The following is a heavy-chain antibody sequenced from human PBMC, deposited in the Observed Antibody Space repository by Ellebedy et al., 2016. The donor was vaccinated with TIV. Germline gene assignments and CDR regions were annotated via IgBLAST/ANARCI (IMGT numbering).Heavy chain of an antibody. Sequence: PAGSLRLSCAASGLTFNIYAMMWVRQAPGKGLEWVSTIGCGGGGTWYADSVKGRFTISRYNSKNTLYLQVNSLRAEDTAVYYCATYNQHHTFDYWGQGTLVTVSS. V-gene: IGHV3-23*01. J-gene: IGHJ4*02. CDR1: GLTFNIYA. CDR3: ATYNQHHTFDY. D-gene: IGHD1-14*01. CDR2: IGCGGGGT.